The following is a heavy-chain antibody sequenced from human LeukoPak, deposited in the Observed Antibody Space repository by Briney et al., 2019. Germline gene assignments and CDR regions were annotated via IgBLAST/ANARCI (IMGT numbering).Heavy chain of an antibody. V-gene: IGHV1-18*01. CDR3: ARDRVMITFGGVIVNDY. CDR2: ISAYNGNT. CDR1: GYTFTSYG. D-gene: IGHD3-16*02. J-gene: IGHJ4*02. Sequence: ASVEVSCKASGYTFTSYGISWVRQAPGQGLEWMGWISAYNGNTNYAQKLQGRVTMTTDTSTSTAYMELRSLRSDDTAVYYCARDRVMITFGGVIVNDYWGQGTLVTVSS.